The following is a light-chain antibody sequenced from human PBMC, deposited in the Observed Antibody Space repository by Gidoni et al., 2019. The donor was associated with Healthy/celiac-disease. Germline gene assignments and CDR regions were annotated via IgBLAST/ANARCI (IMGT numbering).Light chain of an antibody. J-gene: IGKJ2*01. V-gene: IGKV1-39*01. CDR1: QSISSY. CDR2: AAS. CDR3: QQSYSTPMYT. Sequence: DIQMTQSPSSLSASVGDRVTITCRASQSISSYLNWYQQKPGKAPKLLIYAASSLRSGVPSRFSGSGSGTDFTLTISSLQPEDFATYYCQQSYSTPMYTFGQXTKLEIK.